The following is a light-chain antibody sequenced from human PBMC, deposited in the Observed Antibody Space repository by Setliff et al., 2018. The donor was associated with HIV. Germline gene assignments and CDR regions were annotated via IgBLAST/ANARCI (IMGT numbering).Light chain of an antibody. CDR3: CSYAGSYTYV. Sequence: QSALTQPRSVSGSPGQSVTISCTGTSSDVGSYNYVSWYQQLPGKVPKIMIYDVNKRPSGVPDRFSGSKSGNTASLTISGLQADDEADYFCCSYAGSYTYVFGTGTKVTVL. V-gene: IGLV2-11*01. CDR1: SSDVGSYNY. J-gene: IGLJ1*01. CDR2: DVN.